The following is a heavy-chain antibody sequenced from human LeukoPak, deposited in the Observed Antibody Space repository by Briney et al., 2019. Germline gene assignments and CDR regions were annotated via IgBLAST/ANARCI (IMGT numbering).Heavy chain of an antibody. V-gene: IGHV4-4*07. J-gene: IGHJ3*01. CDR3: ALSDYYDSSGYSY. CDR2: IYTSGST. D-gene: IGHD3-22*01. Sequence: ETLSLTCTVSGGSISSYYWSWIRQPAGKGLEWIGRIYTSGSTNYNPSLKSRVTISVDTSKNQFSLKLSSVTAADTAVYYCALSDYYDSSGYSYWGQGTMVTVSS. CDR1: GGSISSYY.